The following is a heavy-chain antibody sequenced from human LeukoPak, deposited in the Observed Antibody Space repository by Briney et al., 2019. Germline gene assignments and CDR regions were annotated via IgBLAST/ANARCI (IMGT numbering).Heavy chain of an antibody. V-gene: IGHV1-69*04. Sequence: GASVKVSCKASGGTFSSYTISWVRQAPGQGLEWMRRIIPILGIANYAQKFQGRVTITADKSTSTAYMELSSLRSEDTAVYYCARDYRSGRSNWFDPWGQGTLVTVSS. CDR3: ARDYRSGRSNWFDP. CDR2: IIPILGIA. J-gene: IGHJ5*02. D-gene: IGHD6-19*01. CDR1: GGTFSSYT.